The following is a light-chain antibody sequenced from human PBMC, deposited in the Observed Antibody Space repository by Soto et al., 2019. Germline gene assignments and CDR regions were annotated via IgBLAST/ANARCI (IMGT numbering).Light chain of an antibody. J-gene: IGKJ2*01. CDR1: QSVSSY. CDR2: RAS. Sequence: EVVLTQSPGTLSLSPGERATLSCRASQSVSSYLAWYQHKPGQAPRLLISRASSRATGIPDRFSGSGSGTDFTLTISRLDPEDFAVYYCQQYGYSPHTFGQGTKLEIK. V-gene: IGKV3-20*01. CDR3: QQYGYSPHT.